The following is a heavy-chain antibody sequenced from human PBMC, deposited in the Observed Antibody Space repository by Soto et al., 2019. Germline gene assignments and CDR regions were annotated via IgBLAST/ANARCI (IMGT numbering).Heavy chain of an antibody. V-gene: IGHV3-48*02. D-gene: IGHD1-26*01. Sequence: GGSLRLSCSASGFTFSGYSMNWVRQAPGKGLEWVSYIFDTGNIIYYEDSVKGRFTISRDNAKNSLYLQMNSLRDEDTAVYYCVRGREGFDYWGQGTLVPVSS. CDR1: GFTFSGYS. CDR3: VRGREGFDY. J-gene: IGHJ4*02. CDR2: IFDTGNII.